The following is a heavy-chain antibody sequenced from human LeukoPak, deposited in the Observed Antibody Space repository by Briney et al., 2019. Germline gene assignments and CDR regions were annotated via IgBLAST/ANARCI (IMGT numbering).Heavy chain of an antibody. V-gene: IGHV3-33*01. CDR2: IWYDGSNK. Sequence: PGRSLRLSCAASGFTFSSYGMHWVRQAPGKGLEWVAVIWYDGSNKYYADSVKGRFTISRDNSKNTLYLQMNSLRAGDTAVYYCARGQYFDWYTLPFDYWGQGTLVTVSS. D-gene: IGHD3-9*01. J-gene: IGHJ4*02. CDR1: GFTFSSYG. CDR3: ARGQYFDWYTLPFDY.